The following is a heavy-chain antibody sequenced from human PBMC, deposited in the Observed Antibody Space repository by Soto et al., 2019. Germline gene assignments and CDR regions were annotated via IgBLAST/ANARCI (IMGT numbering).Heavy chain of an antibody. CDR3: ARRPLNYDSSGHNDAFDI. J-gene: IGHJ3*02. CDR1: GGTFSSYA. V-gene: IGHV1-69*01. D-gene: IGHD3-22*01. CDR2: IIPIFGTA. Sequence: QVQLVQSGAEVKKPGSSVKVSCKASGGTFSSYAISWVRQAPGQGLEWMGGIIPIFGTANYAQKFQGRVTITADESTSTAYMELSSLRSEDTAVYYSARRPLNYDSSGHNDAFDIWGQGTMVTVSS.